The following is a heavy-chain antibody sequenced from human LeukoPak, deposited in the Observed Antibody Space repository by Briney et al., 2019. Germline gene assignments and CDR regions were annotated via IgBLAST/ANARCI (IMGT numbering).Heavy chain of an antibody. CDR1: GFSFTNFW. V-gene: IGHV3-7*04. J-gene: IGHJ5*02. Sequence: PGGSLRLSCAVSGFSFTNFWMSWVRQAPGRGLEWVANIHPEGNEKYHVESVKGRFTISRDNTKNLLFLQMNGLRVEDTAVYYCARGDAFSGDRWGQGTLATVSS. CDR2: IHPEGNEK. CDR3: ARGDAFSGDR.